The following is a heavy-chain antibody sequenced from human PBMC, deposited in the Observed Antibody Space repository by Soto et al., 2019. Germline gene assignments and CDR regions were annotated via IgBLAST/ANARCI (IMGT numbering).Heavy chain of an antibody. D-gene: IGHD1-7*01. CDR3: ARAYANWNLNFDY. V-gene: IGHV4-30-2*01. CDR2: IYHSGST. J-gene: IGHJ4*02. Sequence: PSETLSLTCAVSGGSISSGGYSWSWIRQPPGKGLEWIGYIYHSGSTYYNPSLKSRVTISVDRSKNKFSLKLSSVTAADTAVYYCARAYANWNLNFDYWGQGTLVTVSS. CDR1: GGSISSGGYS.